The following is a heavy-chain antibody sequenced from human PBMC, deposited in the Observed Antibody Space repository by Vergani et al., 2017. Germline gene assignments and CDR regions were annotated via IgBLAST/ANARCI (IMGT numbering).Heavy chain of an antibody. V-gene: IGHV3-21*01. J-gene: IGHJ6*02. CDR2: ISSSSSYI. Sequence: EVQLLESGGGLVQPGGSLRLSCAASGFTFSSYAMSWVRQAPGKGLEWVSSISSSSSYIYYADSVKGRFTISRDNAKNSLYLQMNSLRAEDTAVYYCARERAQQLVLCMDVWGQGTTVTVSS. CDR3: ARERAQQLVLCMDV. CDR1: GFTFSSYA. D-gene: IGHD6-13*01.